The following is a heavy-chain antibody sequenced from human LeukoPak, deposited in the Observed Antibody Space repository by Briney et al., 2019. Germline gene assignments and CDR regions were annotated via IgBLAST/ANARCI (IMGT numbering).Heavy chain of an antibody. CDR3: AKMEGQRLYDYCMDV. CDR1: GFAFSNFA. D-gene: IGHD3-3*01. CDR2: MSGSGYYT. V-gene: IGHV3-23*01. J-gene: IGHJ6*03. Sequence: PGGSLRLSCAACGFAFSNFAMSGVRQAPGKGVEWVSAMSGSGYYTYYVESVKGRFTISRDNSKNTLYLHMNSLRADDTAVYYCAKMEGQRLYDYCMDVWGRGTTVTVSS.